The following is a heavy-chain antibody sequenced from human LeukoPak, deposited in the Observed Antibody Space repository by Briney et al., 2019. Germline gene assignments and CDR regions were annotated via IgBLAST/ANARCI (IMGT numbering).Heavy chain of an antibody. D-gene: IGHD3-16*01. J-gene: IGHJ6*03. Sequence: SETLSLTCSVSGGAISSSSFYWGWIRQFPGKGLEWIGSLYYRGSTYYNPSLKSRVTISVDTSKNQLSLKVNSVTAADTAVYYCARMRGGVRSVLCFYLYHMDVWGKGTTVTIS. CDR3: ARMRGGVRSVLCFYLYHMDV. V-gene: IGHV4-39*01. CDR1: GGAISSSSFY. CDR2: LYYRGST.